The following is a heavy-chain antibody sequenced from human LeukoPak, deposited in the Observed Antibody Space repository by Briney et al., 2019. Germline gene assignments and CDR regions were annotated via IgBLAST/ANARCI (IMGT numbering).Heavy chain of an antibody. Sequence: PSETLSLTCTVSGGSISSSSYYWGWIRQPPGKGLEWIGSIYYSGSTYYNPSLKSRVTISVDTSKNQFSLKLSSVTAADTAVYYCARRITMVRGVIPPGAFDIWGQGTMVTVSS. J-gene: IGHJ3*02. CDR2: IYYSGST. D-gene: IGHD3-10*01. V-gene: IGHV4-39*01. CDR3: ARRITMVRGVIPPGAFDI. CDR1: GGSISSSSYY.